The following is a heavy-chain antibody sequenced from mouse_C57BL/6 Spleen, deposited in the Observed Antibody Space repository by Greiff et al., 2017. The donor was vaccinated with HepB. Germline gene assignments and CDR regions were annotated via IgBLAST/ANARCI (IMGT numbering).Heavy chain of an antibody. CDR2: IWSGGST. Sequence: QVQLQQSGPGLVQPSQSLSITCTVSGFSLTSYGVHWVRQSPGKGLEWLGVIWSGGSTDYNAAFISRLSISKDNSKSQVFFKMNSLQADDTAIYYCARNRDYDYEFAYWGQGTLVTVSA. V-gene: IGHV2-2*01. J-gene: IGHJ3*01. CDR3: ARNRDYDYEFAY. CDR1: GFSLTSYG. D-gene: IGHD2-4*01.